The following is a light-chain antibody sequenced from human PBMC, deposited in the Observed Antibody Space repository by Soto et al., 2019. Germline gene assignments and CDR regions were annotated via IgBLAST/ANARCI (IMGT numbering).Light chain of an antibody. V-gene: IGKV1-27*01. CDR1: QDISNS. Sequence: DIQMTQSPSSLSASVGDTVTITCRASQDISNSLAWYQQKPGKVPDLLIYGASTLQSGVPSHFSGSGSGTDFTLTISSLQPEDIATYYCQEYHRPPFTFGPGTKVDMK. CDR3: QEYHRPPFT. CDR2: GAS. J-gene: IGKJ3*01.